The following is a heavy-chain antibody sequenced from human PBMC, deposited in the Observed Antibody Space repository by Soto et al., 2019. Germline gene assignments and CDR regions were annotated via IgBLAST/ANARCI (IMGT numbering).Heavy chain of an antibody. CDR2: INPSGGST. V-gene: IGHV1-46*01. CDR1: GYTFTSYY. CDR3: AREYDYVWGSYRYPLRIDY. D-gene: IGHD3-16*02. J-gene: IGHJ4*02. Sequence: ASVKVSCKASGYTFTSYYMHWVRQAPGQGLEWMGIINPSGGSTSYAQKFQGRVTMTRDTSTSTVYMELSSLRSEDTAVYYCAREYDYVWGSYRYPLRIDYWGQGTLVTLSS.